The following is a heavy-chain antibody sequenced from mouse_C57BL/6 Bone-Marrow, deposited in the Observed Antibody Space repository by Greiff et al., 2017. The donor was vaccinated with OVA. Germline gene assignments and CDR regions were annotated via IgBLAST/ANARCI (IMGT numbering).Heavy chain of an antibody. CDR3: ARAGDYGGSPWYFDV. CDR1: GYTFTSYD. CDR2: IYPRDGST. J-gene: IGHJ1*03. Sequence: QVQLQQSGPELVKPGASVKLSCKASGYTFTSYDINWVKQRPGQGLEWIGWIYPRDGSTKYNEKFKGKATLTADTSSSTADMELHSLTSEDSAVYFCARAGDYGGSPWYFDVWGTGTTVTVSS. V-gene: IGHV1-85*01. D-gene: IGHD1-1*01.